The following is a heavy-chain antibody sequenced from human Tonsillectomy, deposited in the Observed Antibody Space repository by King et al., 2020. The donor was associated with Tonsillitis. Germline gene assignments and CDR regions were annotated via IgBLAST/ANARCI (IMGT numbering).Heavy chain of an antibody. CDR2: IIPIIGTP. J-gene: IGHJ6*02. V-gene: IGHV1-69*01. CDR1: GGSFSSYA. Sequence: QLVQSGAEVKKPGSSVQVSCMASGGSFSSYALSWVRQAPGQGLEWMGGIIPIIGTPIYAQKFQGRVTITADESTSTAYLELSSLTSKDTAVYYCARELGYESPLGMDVWGQGTTVTVSS. D-gene: IGHD7-27*01. CDR3: ARELGYESPLGMDV.